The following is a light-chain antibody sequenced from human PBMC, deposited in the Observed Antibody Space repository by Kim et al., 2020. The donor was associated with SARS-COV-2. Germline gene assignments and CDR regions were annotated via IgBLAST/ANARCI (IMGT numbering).Light chain of an antibody. CDR1: QSISSY. V-gene: IGKV1-39*01. CDR3: QQFYSTPYT. CDR2: AAS. Sequence: DIQMTQSPSSLSASVGDRVTITCRASQSISSYLNWYQQKPGKAPKLLIYAASSLQSGVPSRFSGSGSGTDFTLTISSLQPEDFATYYCQQFYSTPYTFGPGTTLEI. J-gene: IGKJ2*01.